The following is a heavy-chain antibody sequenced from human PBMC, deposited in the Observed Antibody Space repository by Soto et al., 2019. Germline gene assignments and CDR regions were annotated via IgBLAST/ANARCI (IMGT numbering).Heavy chain of an antibody. CDR3: AGITMIVVGAYGMDV. D-gene: IGHD3-22*01. CDR1: GYTFTSYD. CDR2: INPSGGST. Sequence: GPSVKVSCKASGYTFTSYDINWVRQATGQGLEWMGIINPSGGSTTYAQKFQGRVTMTRDTSTDTAYMELSSLRSEDTAVYYCAGITMIVVGAYGMDVWGQGTTVTVSS. J-gene: IGHJ6*02. V-gene: IGHV1-46*01.